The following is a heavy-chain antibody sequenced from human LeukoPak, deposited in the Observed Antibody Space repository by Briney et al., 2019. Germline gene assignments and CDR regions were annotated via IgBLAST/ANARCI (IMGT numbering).Heavy chain of an antibody. CDR2: IYTSGST. J-gene: IGHJ6*03. CDR3: AGTDNYYYYYYMDV. Sequence: SETLSLTCTVSGGSISSYYWSWIRQPAGKGLEWIGRIYTSGSTNYNPSLKRRVTMSVDTSKNQFSLQLSSVTAADTAVYYCAGTDNYYYYYYMDVWGKGTTVTVSS. V-gene: IGHV4-4*07. CDR1: GGSISSYY. D-gene: IGHD1-1*01.